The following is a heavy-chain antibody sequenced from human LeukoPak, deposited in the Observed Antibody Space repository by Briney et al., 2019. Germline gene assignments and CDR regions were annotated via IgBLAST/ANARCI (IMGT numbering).Heavy chain of an antibody. Sequence: PGASLQICCEGAGSIFTYYWIGGGRQLPGKGGEGRGMIYPGDSDTKYSPSFQGQVTISADKSISTAYLQWSSLKASDTAMYYCARHNSGYDFDLYTSYYGMDVWGQGTPVTVSS. CDR1: GSIFTYYW. CDR2: IYPGDSDT. J-gene: IGHJ6*02. V-gene: IGHV5-51*01. D-gene: IGHD5-12*01. CDR3: ARHNSGYDFDLYTSYYGMDV.